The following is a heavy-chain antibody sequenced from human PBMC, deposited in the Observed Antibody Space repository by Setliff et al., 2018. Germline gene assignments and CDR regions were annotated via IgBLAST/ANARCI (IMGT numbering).Heavy chain of an antibody. CDR2: IFLSGNT. CDR3: ARRAISGSESENYFEY. D-gene: IGHD3-10*01. J-gene: IGHJ4*02. Sequence: KPSETLSLTCTVSGVPISSSSYYWGWIRQSPGKGLEWIGSIFLSGNTYSNPSLKSRITISVDTSNNQFSLRLSSVTAADTAVYYCARRAISGSESENYFEYWGQGILVTVSS. V-gene: IGHV4-39*07. CDR1: GVPISSSSYY.